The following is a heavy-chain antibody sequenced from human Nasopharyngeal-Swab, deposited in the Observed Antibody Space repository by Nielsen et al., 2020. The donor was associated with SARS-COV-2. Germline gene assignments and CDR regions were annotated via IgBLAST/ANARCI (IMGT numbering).Heavy chain of an antibody. D-gene: IGHD2-21*02. Sequence: GESLKISCAASGFTFSSYWMSWVRQAPGKGLEWVANIKEDGSEKYYVDSVKGRFTISRDNAENSLYLQMNSLKTEDTAVYYCARGDSSGGHWYAGGYWGQGTLVTVSS. CDR3: ARGDSSGGHWYAGGY. J-gene: IGHJ4*02. CDR1: GFTFSSYW. V-gene: IGHV3-7*03. CDR2: IKEDGSEK.